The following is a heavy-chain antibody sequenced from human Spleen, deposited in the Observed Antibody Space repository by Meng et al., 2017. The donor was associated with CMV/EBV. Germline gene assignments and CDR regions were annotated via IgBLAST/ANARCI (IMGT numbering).Heavy chain of an antibody. V-gene: IGHV4-34*01. J-gene: IGHJ5*02. D-gene: IGHD2-2*01. CDR2: INHSGST. CDR1: GGSFTGFY. Sequence: AVDGGSFTGFYWSWIRQPPGKGLEWIGEINHSGSTNYNPSLKSRLTIFLDTSANQFSLKLSSVTAADTAVYYCARGVVPDQYNWFDPWGQGTLVTVSS. CDR3: ARGVVPDQYNWFDP.